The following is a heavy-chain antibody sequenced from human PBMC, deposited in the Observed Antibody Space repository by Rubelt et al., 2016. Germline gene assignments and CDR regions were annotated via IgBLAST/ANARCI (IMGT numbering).Heavy chain of an antibody. D-gene: IGHD4-11*01. Sequence: QMQLQESGPGLAKPSETLSLTCTVSGVSVSRGSYFWGWIRQPPGKGLEWLGTIYYGGNTYYNPSLKSRVTISVDTSKNQFSLKLSSVTAADTAVYYCARELQRYDYWGQGTLVTVSS. CDR2: IYYGGNT. J-gene: IGHJ4*02. CDR3: ARELQRYDY. V-gene: IGHV4-39*07. CDR1: GVSVSRGSYF.